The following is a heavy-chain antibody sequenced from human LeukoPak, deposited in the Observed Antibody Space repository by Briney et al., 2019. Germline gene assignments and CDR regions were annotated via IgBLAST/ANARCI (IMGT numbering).Heavy chain of an antibody. Sequence: ASVKVSCKASGYTFTGYYMHWVRQAPGQGLEWMGRINPNSGGTNYAQKFQGRVTMTRDTSISTAYMELSRLRSDDTAVYYCARAGSGSYYNPYYYGMDVWGQGTTVTVSS. CDR2: INPNSGGT. D-gene: IGHD3-10*01. V-gene: IGHV1-2*06. CDR1: GYTFTGYY. J-gene: IGHJ6*02. CDR3: ARAGSGSYYNPYYYGMDV.